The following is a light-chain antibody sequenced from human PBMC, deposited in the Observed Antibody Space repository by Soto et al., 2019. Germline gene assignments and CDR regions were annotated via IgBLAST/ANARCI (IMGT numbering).Light chain of an antibody. J-gene: IGLJ1*01. CDR1: NIGSKS. CDR2: YDS. CDR3: QVWDSSSDHPGV. Sequence: SYELTQPPSVSVAPEKTARITCGGNNIGSKSVHWYQQKPGQAPVLVIYYDSDRPSGIPERFSGSNSGNTATLTISRVEAGDEADYYCQVWDSSSDHPGVFATGTKLTVL. V-gene: IGLV3-21*04.